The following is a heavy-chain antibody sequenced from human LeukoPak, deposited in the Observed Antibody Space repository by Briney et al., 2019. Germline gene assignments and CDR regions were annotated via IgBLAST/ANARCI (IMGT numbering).Heavy chain of an antibody. Sequence: SGTLSLTCAVSGGSISSTNWWSWLRQPPGKGLEWIGEIYHSGSTNYNPSLKSRVTISVDKSNNQFSLRLTSVTAADTAVYYCATWGSPSYYYNNGQGPSAFHIWGQGTMVSVSS. J-gene: IGHJ3*02. D-gene: IGHD3-22*01. CDR1: GGSISSTNW. CDR3: ATWGSPSYYYNNGQGPSAFHI. V-gene: IGHV4-4*02. CDR2: IYHSGST.